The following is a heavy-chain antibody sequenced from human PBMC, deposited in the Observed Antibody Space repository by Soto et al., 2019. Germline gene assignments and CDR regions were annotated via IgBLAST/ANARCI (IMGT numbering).Heavy chain of an antibody. CDR2: FDPEDGET. Sequence: QVQLVQSGAEVKKPGASVKVSCKVSGYALTELSINWVRQAPGKGLEWMGGFDPEDGETFYAQKIQGRVTMTEDTSTDTAYMELSSLRSEDTAVYYCATGGPCCSGYYLFDYWGQGTLVTVSS. J-gene: IGHJ4*02. D-gene: IGHD3-22*01. CDR3: ATGGPCCSGYYLFDY. V-gene: IGHV1-24*01. CDR1: GYALTELS.